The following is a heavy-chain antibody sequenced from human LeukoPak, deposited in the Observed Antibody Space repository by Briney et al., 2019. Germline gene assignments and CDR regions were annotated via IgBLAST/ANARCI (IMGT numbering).Heavy chain of an antibody. Sequence: SETLSLTCTVSGGSISGSSYYWGWIRQPPGKGLEWIGYIYYSGSTYYNPSLKSRVTISVDTFKNQFSLKLSSVTAADTAVYYCARGPGDSTVVEDYWGQGTLVTVSS. CDR2: IYYSGST. J-gene: IGHJ4*02. CDR1: GGSISGSSYY. V-gene: IGHV4-30-4*08. CDR3: ARGPGDSTVVEDY. D-gene: IGHD4-23*01.